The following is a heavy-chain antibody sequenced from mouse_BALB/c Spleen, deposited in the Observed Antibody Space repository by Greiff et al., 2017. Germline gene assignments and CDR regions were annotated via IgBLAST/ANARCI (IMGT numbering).Heavy chain of an antibody. CDR1: GFTFSDYY. V-gene: IGHV5-4*02. Sequence: DVKLVESGGGLVKPGGSLKLSCAASGFTFSDYYMYWVRQTPEKRLEWVATISDGGSYTYYPDSVKGRFTISRDNAKNNLYLQMSSLKSEDTAMYYCARGDPPFDYWGQGTTLTVSS. CDR3: ARGDPPFDY. CDR2: ISDGGSYT. J-gene: IGHJ2*01.